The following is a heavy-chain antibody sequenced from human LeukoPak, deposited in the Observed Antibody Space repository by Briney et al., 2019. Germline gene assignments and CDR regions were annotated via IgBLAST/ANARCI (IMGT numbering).Heavy chain of an antibody. CDR1: GFTFSSYS. CDR2: ISSSSSYI. D-gene: IGHD1-26*01. Sequence: GGSLRLSCAASGFTFSSYSMNWVRKAPGKGLEWVSSISSSSSYIYYADSVKGRFTISRDNAKNSLYLQMNSLRAEDTAVYYCARAPLISGSYPFDYWGQGTLVTVSS. J-gene: IGHJ4*02. V-gene: IGHV3-21*01. CDR3: ARAPLISGSYPFDY.